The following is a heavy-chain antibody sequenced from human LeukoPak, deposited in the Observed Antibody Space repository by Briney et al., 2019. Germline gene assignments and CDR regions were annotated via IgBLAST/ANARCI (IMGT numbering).Heavy chain of an antibody. Sequence: GASVKVSCKASGYTFTGYYMHWVRQAPGQGLEWMGWINPNSGGTNYAQKFQGRVTMTRDTSISTAYMEQSSLRSDDTAVYYCAREGANDDYSNYYFDYWGQGTLVTVSS. D-gene: IGHD4-11*01. CDR3: AREGANDDYSNYYFDY. CDR1: GYTFTGYY. CDR2: INPNSGGT. J-gene: IGHJ4*02. V-gene: IGHV1-2*02.